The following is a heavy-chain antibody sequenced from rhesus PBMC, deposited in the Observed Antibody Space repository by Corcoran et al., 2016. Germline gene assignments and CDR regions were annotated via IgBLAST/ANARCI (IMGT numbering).Heavy chain of an antibody. D-gene: IGHD2-2*01. CDR1: GGSISSSS. CDR3: ARGGYNYFDY. Sequence: QLQLPESGPGLVKPSATLSVTCAVSGGSISSSSWRCIRQAPGKGMEWIGYIYGSGSSTNYNPSLKSRVTLSVDTSKNQLSLKLSSVTTADTAVYYCARGGYNYFDYWGQGVLVTVSS. CDR2: IYGSGSST. J-gene: IGHJ4*01. V-gene: IGHV4-169*01.